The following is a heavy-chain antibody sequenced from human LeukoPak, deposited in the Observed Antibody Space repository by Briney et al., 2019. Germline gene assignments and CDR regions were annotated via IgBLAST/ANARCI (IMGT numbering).Heavy chain of an antibody. D-gene: IGHD3-10*01. J-gene: IGHJ3*02. CDR2: INHSGST. CDR3: ASTYYGSGPRDAFDI. CDR1: GGSFSGYY. Sequence: PSETLSLTCAVYGGSFSGYYWSWIRQPPRKRLEWIGEINHSGSTNYNPSLKSRVTISVDTSKNQSSLKLSSVTAADTAVYYCASTYYGSGPRDAFDIWGQGTMVTVSS. V-gene: IGHV4-34*01.